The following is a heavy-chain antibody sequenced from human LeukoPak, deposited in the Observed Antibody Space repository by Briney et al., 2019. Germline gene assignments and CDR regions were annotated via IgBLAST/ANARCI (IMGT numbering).Heavy chain of an antibody. D-gene: IGHD1-14*01. V-gene: IGHV1-69*05. Sequence: SVKVSCKASGGTFSSYAISRVRQAPGQGLEWMGRIIPIFGTANYAQKFQGRVTITTDESTSTAYMELSSLRSEDTAVYYCARVVGGATGNNWFDPWGQGTLVTVSS. CDR1: GGTFSSYA. CDR2: IIPIFGTA. CDR3: ARVVGGATGNNWFDP. J-gene: IGHJ5*02.